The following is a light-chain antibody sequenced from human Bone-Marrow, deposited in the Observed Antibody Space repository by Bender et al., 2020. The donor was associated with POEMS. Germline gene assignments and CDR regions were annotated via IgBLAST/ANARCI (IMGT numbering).Light chain of an antibody. CDR3: QAWDTSSVV. J-gene: IGLJ2*01. Sequence: GNNYVSWYQQLPGTAPKLLIYDNNKRPSGIPERFSGSNSGNIATLTISGTQALDEADYYCQAWDTSSVVFGGGTKLTVL. V-gene: IGLV3-1*01. CDR1: GNNY. CDR2: DNN.